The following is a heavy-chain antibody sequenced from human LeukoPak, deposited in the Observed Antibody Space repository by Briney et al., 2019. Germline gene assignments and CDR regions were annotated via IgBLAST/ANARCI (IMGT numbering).Heavy chain of an antibody. CDR2: IYYSGST. J-gene: IGHJ5*02. CDR1: GGSISSSSYY. Sequence: SETLSLTCTVSGGSISSSSYYWGWIRQPPGKGLEWIGSIYYSGSTYYNPSLKSRVTISVDTSKNQFSLKLSSVTAADTAVYYCARGRYSSGWYVFRWFDPWGQGTLVTVSS. CDR3: ARGRYSSGWYVFRWFDP. D-gene: IGHD6-19*01. V-gene: IGHV4-39*07.